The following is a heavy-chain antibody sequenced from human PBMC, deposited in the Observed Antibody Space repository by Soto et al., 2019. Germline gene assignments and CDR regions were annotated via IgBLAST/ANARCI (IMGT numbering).Heavy chain of an antibody. V-gene: IGHV1-69*02. D-gene: IGHD6-13*01. Sequence: GAPAKASCKASGGTSSSYTISWVRQAPGQGLEWMGRIIPILGIANYAQKFQGRVTITADKSTSTAYMELSSLRSEDTAVYYCASLIRIAAAGDYWGQGTLVTVSS. J-gene: IGHJ4*02. CDR2: IIPILGIA. CDR1: GGTSSSYT. CDR3: ASLIRIAAAGDY.